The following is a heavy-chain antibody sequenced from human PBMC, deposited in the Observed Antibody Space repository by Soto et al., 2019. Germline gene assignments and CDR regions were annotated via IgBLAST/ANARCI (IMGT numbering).Heavy chain of an antibody. CDR1: GYTFTSYG. CDR2: ISAYNGNT. V-gene: IGHV1-18*01. D-gene: IGHD4-17*01. CDR3: ARDWGDYGDYQPGY. Sequence: QVQLVQSGAEVKKPGASVKVSCKASGYTFTSYGISWVRQAPGQGLEWMGWISAYNGNTNYAQKLQGRVTMTTDTSTSTGYMELRSLRSDDTAVYYWARDWGDYGDYQPGYWGQGTLVTVSS. J-gene: IGHJ4*02.